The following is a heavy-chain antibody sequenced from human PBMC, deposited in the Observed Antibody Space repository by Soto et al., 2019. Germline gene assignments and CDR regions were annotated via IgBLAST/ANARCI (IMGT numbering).Heavy chain of an antibody. Sequence: PSETLSLTCAVYGGSFSGYYWNWIRQPPGKGLESIGDVFRNGSTNYNPSLKSRVTISLDTSKNQFSLKLTSMTAADTAVYYCARGPGRYYFDYWGQGTLVTVSS. D-gene: IGHD1-1*01. J-gene: IGHJ4*02. CDR3: ARGPGRYYFDY. CDR1: GGSFSGYY. CDR2: VFRNGST. V-gene: IGHV4-34*01.